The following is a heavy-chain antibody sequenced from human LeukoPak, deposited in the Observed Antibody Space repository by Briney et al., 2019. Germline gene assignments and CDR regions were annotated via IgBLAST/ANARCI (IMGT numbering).Heavy chain of an antibody. CDR3: ARVSGHFYFYYYMDV. CDR1: GYSISSGYY. Sequence: SETLSLTCTVSGYSISSGYYWGWIRQPPGKGLEWIGSIYYSGSTYYNPSLKSRVTISVDTSKNQFSLRLSSVTAADTAVYYCARVSGHFYFYYYMDVWGKGTTVTISS. J-gene: IGHJ6*03. V-gene: IGHV4-38-2*02. CDR2: IYYSGST.